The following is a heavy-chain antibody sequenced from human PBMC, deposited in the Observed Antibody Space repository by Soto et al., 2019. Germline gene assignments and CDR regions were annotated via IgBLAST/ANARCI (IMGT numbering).Heavy chain of an antibody. CDR3: TRDRSGTMLF. CDR1: GFTFRNYW. Sequence: EVQLVESGGGLVQPGGSLRLSCTASGFTFRNYWMSWVRQAPGEGLEWVANMNHDGSERYYVDSVKGRFTISRDNAKNSLYLQVRSLRSEDTAIYYCTRDRSGTMLFWGQGTLVTVSS. CDR2: MNHDGSER. D-gene: IGHD1-7*01. V-gene: IGHV3-7*01. J-gene: IGHJ4*02.